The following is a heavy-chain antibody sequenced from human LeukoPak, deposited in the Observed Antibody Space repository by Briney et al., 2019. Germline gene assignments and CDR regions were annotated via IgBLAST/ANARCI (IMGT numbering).Heavy chain of an antibody. J-gene: IGHJ4*02. CDR1: GFTFSSDW. Sequence: GGSLRLSCAASGFTFSSDWMNWVRQAPGKGLEWVANIKQDGSEKYYVDSVKGRFSISRDNAKNSLYLQMDSLRAEDTAVYYCARDFNWGIFDYWGQGILVTVSS. D-gene: IGHD7-27*01. V-gene: IGHV3-7*01. CDR3: ARDFNWGIFDY. CDR2: IKQDGSEK.